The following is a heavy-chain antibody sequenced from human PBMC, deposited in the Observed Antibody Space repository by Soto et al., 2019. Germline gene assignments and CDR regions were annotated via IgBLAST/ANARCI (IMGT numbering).Heavy chain of an antibody. CDR1: GGSISSGGYY. V-gene: IGHV4-31*03. Sequence: QVQLQESGPGLVKPSQTLSLTCTVSGGSISSGGYYWSWIRQHPGKGLEWIGYIYYSGSTYYNPSIKSRVTISVDTSKNQFSLKLSSVTAADTAVYYCARDVYDFWSGYDGMDVWGQGTTVTVSS. CDR3: ARDVYDFWSGYDGMDV. D-gene: IGHD3-3*01. J-gene: IGHJ6*02. CDR2: IYYSGST.